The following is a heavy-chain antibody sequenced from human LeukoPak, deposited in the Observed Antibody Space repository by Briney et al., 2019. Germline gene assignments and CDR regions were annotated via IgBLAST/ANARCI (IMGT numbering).Heavy chain of an antibody. V-gene: IGHV1-69*05. CDR1: GGTFSSYA. CDR2: IIPIFFTA. CDR3: ARALTDYYDSSGYSSFGY. J-gene: IGHJ4*02. D-gene: IGHD3-22*01. Sequence: GASVKVSCKASGGTFSSYAISWVRQAPGHGLEWMGGIIPIFFTANYAQKFQRRVTITTDESTSTAYMELSSLRSEDTAVYYCARALTDYYDSSGYSSFGYWGQGTLVTVSS.